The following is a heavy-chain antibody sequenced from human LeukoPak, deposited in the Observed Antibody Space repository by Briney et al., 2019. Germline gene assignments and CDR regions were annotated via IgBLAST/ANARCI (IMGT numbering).Heavy chain of an antibody. J-gene: IGHJ4*02. D-gene: IGHD3-3*01. CDR3: ARDPVLRFLEWLPQYYFDY. Sequence: GASVKVSCKASGYTFTSYYMHWVRQAPGQGLEWMGIINPSGGSTSYAQKFQGRVTMTMDTSTSTVYMELSSLRSEDTAVYYCARDPVLRFLEWLPQYYFDYWGQGTLVTVSS. V-gene: IGHV1-46*01. CDR1: GYTFTSYY. CDR2: INPSGGST.